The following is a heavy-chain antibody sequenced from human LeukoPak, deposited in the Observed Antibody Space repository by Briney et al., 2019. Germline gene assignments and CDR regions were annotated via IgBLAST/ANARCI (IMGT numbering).Heavy chain of an antibody. CDR2: IYDGGST. V-gene: IGHV3-53*01. CDR1: GSTVSSYF. J-gene: IGHJ4*02. CDR3: ARDLPDY. Sequence: GGSLRRSCAASGSTVSSYFMSWVRQAPGKGLEWVSVIYDGGSTDYADSVKGRFTMSRDSAKNSLYLQMNSLRDEDTAVYYCARDLPDYWGQGTLVTVSS.